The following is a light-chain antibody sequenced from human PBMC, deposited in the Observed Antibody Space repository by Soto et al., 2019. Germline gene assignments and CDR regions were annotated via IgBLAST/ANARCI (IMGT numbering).Light chain of an antibody. Sequence: DIVMTQSPLSLPVTPGEPASISCRSSQSLLHSNGYNYLGWYLQKPGQSPQLLVYLGSNRASGVPERFSGSGSGTEFTLQISRVEAEDGGVYFCMQTLQPLYTFGQGTKLEIK. J-gene: IGKJ2*01. CDR1: QSLLHSNGYNY. CDR3: MQTLQPLYT. CDR2: LGS. V-gene: IGKV2-28*01.